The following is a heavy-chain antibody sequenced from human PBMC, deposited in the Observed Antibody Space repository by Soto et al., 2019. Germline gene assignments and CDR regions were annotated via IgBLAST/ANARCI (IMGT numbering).Heavy chain of an antibody. J-gene: IGHJ2*01. CDR2: ISAYNGNK. V-gene: IGHV1-18*01. CDR3: ARASPYYDILTGYYRGYFDL. D-gene: IGHD3-9*01. CDR1: GDTFTSYG. Sequence: QIQLVQSGAEVKKPGASVKVSCKASGDTFTSYGISWVRQAPGQGLEWMGWISAYNGNKNYAQKLQGRVTMTTDTATSTAYMERRSLRSDDTAVYYCARASPYYDILTGYYRGYFDLWGRGTLVTVSS.